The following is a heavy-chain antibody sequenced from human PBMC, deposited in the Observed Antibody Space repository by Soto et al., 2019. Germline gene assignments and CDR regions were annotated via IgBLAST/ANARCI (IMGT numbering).Heavy chain of an antibody. CDR3: ARRSTVTYDY. J-gene: IGHJ4*02. V-gene: IGHV4-39*01. Sequence: QLQLQESGPELVKPSETLSLDCTVSGGSLTSNSYYWGWIRQPPGKGLEWIGSFYYSQSTYFYPSLKILVTISVETSKNQYSLKLSAVTAADTAVFYCARRSTVTYDYWGQGILVTVSS. CDR2: FYYSQST. D-gene: IGHD4-17*01. CDR1: GGSLTSNSYY.